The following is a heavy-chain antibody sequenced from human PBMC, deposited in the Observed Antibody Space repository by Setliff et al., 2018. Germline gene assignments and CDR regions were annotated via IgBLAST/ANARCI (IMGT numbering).Heavy chain of an antibody. J-gene: IGHJ5*02. V-gene: IGHV7-4-1*02. CDR1: GYTFTTYA. CDR2: INTNTGNP. CDR3: ARASRWLWFGELSREDWFDP. Sequence: ASVKVSCKASGYTFTTYAMSWMRQAPGQGLEWMGWINTNTGNPSYAQGFAGRFVFSLDTSVNTAYLQISSLKAEDSAVYYCARASRWLWFGELSREDWFDPWGQGTLVTVSS. D-gene: IGHD3-10*01.